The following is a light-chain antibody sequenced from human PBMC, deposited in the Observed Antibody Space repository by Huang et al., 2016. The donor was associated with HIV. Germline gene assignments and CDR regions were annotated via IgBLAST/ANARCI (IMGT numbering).Light chain of an antibody. CDR3: QQYYSTPPT. J-gene: IGKJ1*01. CDR1: QGISNS. V-gene: IGKV1-NL1*01. CDR2: AAS. Sequence: DIQMTQSPSSLSASVGGRVTITCRASQGISNSLAWYQHKPGQAPKLLLYAASRLEGGVPSRCSGSGAGTDYTLVISSLQPEDSATYYCQQYYSTPPTFGQGTKVEIK.